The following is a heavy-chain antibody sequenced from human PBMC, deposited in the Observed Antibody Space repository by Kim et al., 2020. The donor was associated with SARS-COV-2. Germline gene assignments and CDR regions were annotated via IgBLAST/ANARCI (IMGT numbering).Heavy chain of an antibody. Sequence: ASVKVSCKPSGYTFTAHYIHWVRQAPGQGPEWTGWINPNNGDTRSAQTFQGRVTLTRHTSIGIAYMEMDSLRSDDTATYYCARSIHVLGGNYLIDWGQGTLHTVS. CDR3: ARSIHVLGGNYLID. CDR1: GYTFTAHY. D-gene: IGHD3-3*02. J-gene: IGHJ4*02. CDR2: INPNNGDT. V-gene: IGHV1-2*02.